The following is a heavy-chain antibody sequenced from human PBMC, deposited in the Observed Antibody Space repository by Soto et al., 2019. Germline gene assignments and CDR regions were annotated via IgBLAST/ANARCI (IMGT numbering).Heavy chain of an antibody. J-gene: IGHJ5*02. V-gene: IGHV1-18*01. CDR1: GYTFFTYD. CDR2: ISTYSGDT. D-gene: IGHD5-12*01. Sequence: ASVKVSCKASGYTFFTYDISWVRQAPGQGLEWMGWISTYSGDTKYAQKFQGRVTMATDTSTTTAYLELRSLRSDDTAVYYCARHHGPTTSENWFDPWGQGTLVTVSS. CDR3: ARHHGPTTSENWFDP.